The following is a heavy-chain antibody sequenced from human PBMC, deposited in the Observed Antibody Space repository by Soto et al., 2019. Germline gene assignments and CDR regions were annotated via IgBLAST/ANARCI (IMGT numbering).Heavy chain of an antibody. CDR1: GYSISSGYY. CDR3: ARDDQYSSSSAH. D-gene: IGHD6-6*01. CDR2: IYHSGST. Sequence: SETLSLTCAVSGYSISSGYYWGWIRQPPGKGLEWIGSIYHSGSTYYNPSLKSRVTISVDTSKNQSSLKLSSVTAADTAVYYCARDDQYSSSSAHWGQGTLVTVSS. J-gene: IGHJ4*02. V-gene: IGHV4-38-2*02.